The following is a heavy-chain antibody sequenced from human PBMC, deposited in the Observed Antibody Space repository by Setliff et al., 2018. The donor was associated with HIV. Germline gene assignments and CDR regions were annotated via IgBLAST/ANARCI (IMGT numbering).Heavy chain of an antibody. CDR1: GGSISTSRYY. J-gene: IGHJ6*03. Sequence: PSETLSLTCTVSGGSISTSRYYWGWIRQPPGKGLEWIGSINYRGNTYYNPSLTSRAAIFVDTPKNQISLKLSSVTAADTAVYYCASLNGSESPYIYYYYMDVWGKGTTVTVSS. V-gene: IGHV4-39*01. D-gene: IGHD3-10*01. CDR3: ASLNGSESPYIYYYYMDV. CDR2: INYRGNT.